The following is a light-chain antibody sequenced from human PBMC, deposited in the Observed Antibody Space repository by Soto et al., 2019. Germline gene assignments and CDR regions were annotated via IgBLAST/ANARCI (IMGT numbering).Light chain of an antibody. CDR2: DAS. J-gene: IGKJ2*01. Sequence: DIQMTQSPSSLSASVGDRVTITCQASQDISNYLNWYQQKPGKAPKLLIYDASNLETRVTSRFSGSGSGTDFTFTISSLQPEDIATYYCQQYDNLPMYTFGQGTKLEIK. CDR1: QDISNY. CDR3: QQYDNLPMYT. V-gene: IGKV1-33*01.